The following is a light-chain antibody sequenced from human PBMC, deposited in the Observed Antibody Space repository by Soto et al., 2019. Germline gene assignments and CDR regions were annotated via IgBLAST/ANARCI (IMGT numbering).Light chain of an antibody. CDR2: SNN. CDR1: RSNIGSNP. CDR3: AAWDDSLDGRV. V-gene: IGLV1-44*01. J-gene: IGLJ1*01. Sequence: QSVLTQPPSASGTPGQRVTISCSGSRSNIGSNPVNWYQQLPGTAPKLLIDSNNQRPSGVPDRFSGSRSGTSASLAISGLQSEDEVDYYCAAWDDSLDGRVFGTGTKLNVL.